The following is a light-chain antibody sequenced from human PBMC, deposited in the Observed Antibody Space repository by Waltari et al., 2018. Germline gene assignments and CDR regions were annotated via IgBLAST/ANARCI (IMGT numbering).Light chain of an antibody. CDR3: QQYNTFSGT. V-gene: IGKV1-5*03. Sequence: DIQMTQSPSTLSASVGDKVTITCRASQTIRNWLAWYQLKPGKAPKLLIYEASTLDSGVPSRFSGSGSETEFTLTISSLQPDDFASYYCQQYNTFSGTFGQGTKVEVK. CDR2: EAS. J-gene: IGKJ1*01. CDR1: QTIRNW.